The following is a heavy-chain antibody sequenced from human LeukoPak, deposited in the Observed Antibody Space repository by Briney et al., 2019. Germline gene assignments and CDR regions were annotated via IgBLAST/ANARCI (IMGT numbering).Heavy chain of an antibody. CDR2: ISYSGST. CDR3: ARPYISGWYGVFDF. CDR1: AGSISSYY. V-gene: IGHV4-59*08. Sequence: SETLSLTCTVSAGSISSYYWSWIRQPPGKGLEWIGCISYSGSTEYNPSLKSRVTISVDTSKNQFSLKLNSVTAADTAVYYCARPYISGWYGVFDFWGQGTMVTVSS. D-gene: IGHD6-19*01. J-gene: IGHJ3*01.